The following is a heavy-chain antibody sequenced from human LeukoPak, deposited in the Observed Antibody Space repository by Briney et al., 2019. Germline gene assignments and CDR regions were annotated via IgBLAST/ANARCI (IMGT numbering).Heavy chain of an antibody. CDR2: ISYDGSNK. CDR1: GFTFSSYG. Sequence: PGRSLRLSCAASGFTFSSYGMHWVRQAPGKGLEWVAVISYDGSNKYYADSVKGRFTISRDNSKNTLYLQMNSLRAEDTAVYYCARRDYYDSSGYGTSDYWGQGTLVTVSS. CDR3: ARRDYYDSSGYGTSDY. V-gene: IGHV3-30*03. J-gene: IGHJ4*02. D-gene: IGHD3-22*01.